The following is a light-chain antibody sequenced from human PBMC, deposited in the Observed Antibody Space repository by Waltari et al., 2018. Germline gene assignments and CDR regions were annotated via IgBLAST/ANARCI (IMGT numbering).Light chain of an antibody. Sequence: EMVLTQSPGTPSLSPADSSTLSCRASQSVSSSYLAWYQQKPGQAPRLLIYGASSRATGIPDRFSGSGSGTDFTLTISRLEPEDFAVYYCQQYGSSPGTFGQGTKVEIK. V-gene: IGKV3-20*01. CDR3: QQYGSSPGT. J-gene: IGKJ1*01. CDR2: GAS. CDR1: QSVSSSY.